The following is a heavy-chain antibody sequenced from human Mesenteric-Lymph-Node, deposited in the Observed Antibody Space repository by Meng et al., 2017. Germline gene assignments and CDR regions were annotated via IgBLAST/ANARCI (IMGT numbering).Heavy chain of an antibody. V-gene: IGHV3-7*03. Sequence: GGSLRLSCAASGFTLSGYWMNWIRQAPGKGLEWVANINPDGRYELYVDSVKGRFTISRDNVKNSLDLQMNSLRVEDTAVYYCTTECQWLRSPWYFDLWGRGTLVTVSS. CDR1: GFTLSGYW. J-gene: IGHJ2*01. CDR2: INPDGRYE. D-gene: IGHD5-12*01. CDR3: TTECQWLRSPWYFDL.